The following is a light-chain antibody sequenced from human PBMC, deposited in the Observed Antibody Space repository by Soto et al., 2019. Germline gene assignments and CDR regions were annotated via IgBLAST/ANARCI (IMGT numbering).Light chain of an antibody. V-gene: IGLV2-14*03. CDR2: DVS. CDR1: SSDIGGYNY. Sequence: QSALTQPASVSGSPGQSITISCTGTSSDIGGYNYVSWYQQLPGKVPKLIIYDVSNRPSGVSARFSGSKSGNAASLTISGLQAEDEADYFCSSYTRTSTLYVFGTGTKVTVL. J-gene: IGLJ1*01. CDR3: SSYTRTSTLYV.